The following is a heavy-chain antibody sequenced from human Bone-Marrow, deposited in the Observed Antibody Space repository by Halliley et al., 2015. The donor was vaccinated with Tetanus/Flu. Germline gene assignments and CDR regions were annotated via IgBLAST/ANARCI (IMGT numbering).Heavy chain of an antibody. Sequence: TLSLTCAVYGESFSGYYWNWIRQPPGKGLEWIGEINHSGSTNYNPSLKSRVTISVDTSKNQISLNLTSVTAADTAVYYRARAVWQRLPPSHYYYAMAVWGRGTTVTVSS. CDR2: INHSGST. CDR3: ARAVWQRLPPSHYYYAMAV. J-gene: IGHJ6*02. CDR1: GESFSGYY. D-gene: IGHD5-12*01. V-gene: IGHV4-34*01.